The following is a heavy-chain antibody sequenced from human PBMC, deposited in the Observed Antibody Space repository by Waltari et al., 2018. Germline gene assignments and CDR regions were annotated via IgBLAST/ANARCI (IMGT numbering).Heavy chain of an antibody. CDR1: GDSISSSHYY. D-gene: IGHD6-13*01. J-gene: IGHJ4*02. V-gene: IGHV4-39*07. Sequence: QLQESGPGLMKTSETLSLTCTVSGDSISSSHYYWGWIRQPPGKGLEWIGSIYYSGSTYYNPSLKSRVTISVDTSKNQFSLKLSSVTAADTAVYYCASYSSSWYYFDYWGQGTLVTVSS. CDR3: ASYSSSWYYFDY. CDR2: IYYSGST.